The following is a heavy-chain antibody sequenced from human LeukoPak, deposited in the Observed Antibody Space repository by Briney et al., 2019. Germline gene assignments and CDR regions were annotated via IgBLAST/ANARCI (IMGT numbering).Heavy chain of an antibody. V-gene: IGHV4-59*12. CDR3: ARELVPAAYFDY. Sequence: PSETLSLTCTVSGGSISSYYWSWIRQPPGKGLEWIGYIYYSGSTNYNPSLKSRVTISVDTSKNQFSLKLSSVTAADTAVYYCARELVPAAYFDYWGQGTLVTVFS. D-gene: IGHD2-2*01. CDR1: GGSISSYY. CDR2: IYYSGST. J-gene: IGHJ4*02.